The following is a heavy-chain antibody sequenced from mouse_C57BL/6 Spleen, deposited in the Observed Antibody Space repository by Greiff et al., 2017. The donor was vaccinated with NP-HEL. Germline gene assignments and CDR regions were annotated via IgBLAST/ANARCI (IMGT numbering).Heavy chain of an antibody. CDR3: ARSGALYAMDY. CDR1: GYAFSSYW. Sequence: QVQLKESGAELVKPGASVKISCKASGYAFSSYWMNWVKQRPGKGLEWIGQIYPGDGDTNYNGKFKGKATLTADKSSSTAYMQLSSLTSEDSAVYFCARSGALYAMDYWGQGTSVTVSS. CDR2: IYPGDGDT. J-gene: IGHJ4*01. V-gene: IGHV1-80*01.